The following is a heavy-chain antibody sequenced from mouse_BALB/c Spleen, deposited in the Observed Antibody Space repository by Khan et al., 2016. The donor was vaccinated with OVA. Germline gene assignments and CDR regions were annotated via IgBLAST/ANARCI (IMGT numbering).Heavy chain of an antibody. CDR2: ISYSGST. Sequence: QLEESGPGLVKASQSLSLTCTVTGYSITSDYAWNWIRQFPGNKLEWMGYISYSGSTTYTPSLKSRISITRDTSKNQLFLQLNSVTTEDTATYYCARWFTYWGQGTLVTVSA. CDR1: GYSITSDYA. V-gene: IGHV3-2*02. CDR3: ARWFTY. J-gene: IGHJ3*01.